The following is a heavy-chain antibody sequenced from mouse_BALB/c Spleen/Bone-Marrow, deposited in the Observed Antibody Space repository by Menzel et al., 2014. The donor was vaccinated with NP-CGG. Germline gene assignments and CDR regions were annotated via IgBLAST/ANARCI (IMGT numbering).Heavy chain of an antibody. J-gene: IGHJ2*01. CDR1: GYTFTDYV. CDR2: IYPGSGST. Sequence: VKLMESGPELVKPGASVKMSCKASGYTFTDYVISWVKQRTGQGLEWIGEIYPGSGSTYYNEKFKGKATLTADKSSNTAYIQLSSLTSEDSAVYFCARCGGLRDFDYWGQGATLTISS. D-gene: IGHD2-4*01. V-gene: IGHV1-77*01. CDR3: ARCGGLRDFDY.